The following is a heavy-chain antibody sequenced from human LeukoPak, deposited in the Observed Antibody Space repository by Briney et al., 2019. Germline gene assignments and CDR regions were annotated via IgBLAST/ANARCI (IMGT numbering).Heavy chain of an antibody. J-gene: IGHJ4*02. Sequence: SETLSLTCTVSGGSISSYYWSWIRQPPGKGLEWIGYIYYSGGTNYNPSLKSRVTISVDTSKNQFSLKLSSVTAADTAVYYCARAAGSGSRPLYYFDYWGQGTLVTVSS. D-gene: IGHD3-10*01. CDR2: IYYSGGT. CDR3: ARAAGSGSRPLYYFDY. CDR1: GGSISSYY. V-gene: IGHV4-59*01.